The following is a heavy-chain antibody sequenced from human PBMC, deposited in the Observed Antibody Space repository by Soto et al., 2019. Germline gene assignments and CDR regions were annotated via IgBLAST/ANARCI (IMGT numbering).Heavy chain of an antibody. CDR3: ARGRNTASSTPLYDY. CDR2: INPNDRAT. Sequence: ASVKVSCKASGYTFTAYYMHWVRQAPGQGLEWVGWINPNDRATNFAQKFQGRVTVTSDTSITTVYMELDSLTSDDTAVFYCARGRNTASSTPLYDYWGQGTLVTVSS. D-gene: IGHD2-2*01. CDR1: GYTFTAYY. J-gene: IGHJ4*02. V-gene: IGHV1-2*02.